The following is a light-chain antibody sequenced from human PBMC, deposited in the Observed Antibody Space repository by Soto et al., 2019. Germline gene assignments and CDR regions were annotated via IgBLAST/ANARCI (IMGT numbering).Light chain of an antibody. V-gene: IGKV1-6*01. Sequence: IKMTQSPSSLSASVGDRVTITCQASQDISNYLNWYQQKPGKAPKLLIYDASNLQSGVPSRFSGSGSGTDFTLTISSLQPEDFATYYCLQDYNYPRTFGQGTKVDIK. CDR2: DAS. CDR3: LQDYNYPRT. J-gene: IGKJ1*01. CDR1: QDISNY.